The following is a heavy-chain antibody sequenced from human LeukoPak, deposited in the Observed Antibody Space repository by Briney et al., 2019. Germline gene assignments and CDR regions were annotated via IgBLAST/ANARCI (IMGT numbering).Heavy chain of an antibody. CDR2: IYYSGST. J-gene: IGHJ2*01. V-gene: IGHV4-61*08. CDR1: GASLNSGGYY. D-gene: IGHD2-15*01. Sequence: PSETLSLTCTVSGASLNSGGYYWNWIRQPPGKEPEWIGYIYYSGSTNYNRSLKSRVTISVDTSKNQFSLKLTSVTAADTAVYYCAREWWDLWGRGTLVTVSS. CDR3: AREWWDL.